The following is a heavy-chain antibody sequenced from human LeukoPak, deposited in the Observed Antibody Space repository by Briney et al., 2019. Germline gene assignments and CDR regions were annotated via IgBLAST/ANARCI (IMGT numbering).Heavy chain of an antibody. CDR1: GFTFSAYA. CDR2: IGSDNKP. J-gene: IGHJ4*02. D-gene: IGHD3-10*01. CDR3: ARGYGSGAGYFDY. Sequence: PGGSLRLSCEASGFTFSAYAMTWVRQAPGQGLEWVSSIGSDNKPHYSDSVKGRFTISRDNSKNTLYLQMNSLRAEDTAVYYCARGYGSGAGYFDYWGQGTLVTVSS. V-gene: IGHV3-23*05.